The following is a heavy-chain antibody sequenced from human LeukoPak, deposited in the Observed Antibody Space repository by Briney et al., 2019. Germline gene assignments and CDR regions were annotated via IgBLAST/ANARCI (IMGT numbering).Heavy chain of an antibody. CDR1: GFTFSSYA. D-gene: IGHD5-24*01. CDR2: ISGSGGST. Sequence: GGSLRLSCAASGFTFSSYAMSWVRQAPGKGLEWVSAISGSGGSTYYADSVKGRFTISRDNSKNTVYLQMYSLRAEDTAVYYCAKGRWLQLFYFDSWGQGTLVTVPS. CDR3: AKGRWLQLFYFDS. V-gene: IGHV3-23*01. J-gene: IGHJ4*02.